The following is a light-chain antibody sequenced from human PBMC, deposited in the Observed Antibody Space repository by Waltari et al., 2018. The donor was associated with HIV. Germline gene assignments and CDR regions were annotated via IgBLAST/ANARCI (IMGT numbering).Light chain of an antibody. J-gene: IGLJ2*01. V-gene: IGLV2-23*01. CDR1: SSDVGGYNY. CDR3: CSYAGSSTLL. CDR2: YVS. Sequence: QSALTQPASVSGSPGQSITISCTGTSSDVGGYNYVSWYQQHPGKAPTLLIYYVSERPSGVSNRFSGSKSGNTASLTISGLQAEDEADYNCCSYAGSSTLLFGGGTKVTVL.